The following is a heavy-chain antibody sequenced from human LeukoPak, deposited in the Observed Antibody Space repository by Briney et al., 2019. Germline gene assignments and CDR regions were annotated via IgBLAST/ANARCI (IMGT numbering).Heavy chain of an antibody. CDR1: VGSFSGYY. CDR2: INHSGST. D-gene: IGHD3-22*01. V-gene: IGHV4-34*01. CDR3: ARDSFYYDSSDSWDDAFDI. J-gene: IGHJ3*02. Sequence: SETLSLTCAVYVGSFSGYYWSWIRQPPGKGLEWIGEINHSGSTNYNPSLKSRVTISVDTSKNQFSLKLSSVTAADTAVHYRARDSFYYDSSDSWDDAFDIWGQGTMVTVSS.